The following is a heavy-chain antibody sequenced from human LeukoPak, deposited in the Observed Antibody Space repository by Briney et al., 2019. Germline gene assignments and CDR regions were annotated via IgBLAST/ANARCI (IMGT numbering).Heavy chain of an antibody. Sequence: GASVKVSCKASGYTFTGYYMHWVRQAPGQGLEWMGWINPNSGDTNNAQKFQGRVTMTRDTSISTVYMELNRLRSDDTAVYYCARVGYNSGPLDYWGQGTLVTVSS. CDR3: ARVGYNSGPLDY. J-gene: IGHJ4*02. D-gene: IGHD1-14*01. V-gene: IGHV1-2*02. CDR1: GYTFTGYY. CDR2: INPNSGDT.